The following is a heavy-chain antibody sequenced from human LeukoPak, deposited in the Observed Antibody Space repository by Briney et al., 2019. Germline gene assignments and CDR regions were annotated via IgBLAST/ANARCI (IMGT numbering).Heavy chain of an antibody. V-gene: IGHV1-8*01. D-gene: IGHD3-22*01. CDR2: VNPDTKNT. J-gene: IGHJ4*02. CDR3: ARILTDYYDSTGYPEILDY. CDR1: GFSFTSYE. Sequence: ASVKVSCKASGFSFTSYEINWVRQAAGQGLEWMGRVNPDTKNTEYAQKFQGRVTLTWDTSISTAYMELRSLRSDDTALCYCARILTDYYDSTGYPEILDYWGQGTLVTVSS.